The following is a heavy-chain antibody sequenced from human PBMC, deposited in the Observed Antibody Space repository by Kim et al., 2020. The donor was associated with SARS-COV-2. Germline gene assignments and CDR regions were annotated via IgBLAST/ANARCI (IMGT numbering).Heavy chain of an antibody. V-gene: IGHV3-9*01. CDR3: AAAVLSYWCFDL. D-gene: IGHD6-13*01. J-gene: IGHJ2*01. CDR2: LSWNSGSI. CDR1: GFRFGDFA. Sequence: GGSLRLSCAVSGFRFGDFAMHWVRQVPGKGLEWVAGLSWNSGSIYYADSVKGRFTISRDNAQNSLYLQMNSLRPEDTAIYYCAAAVLSYWCFDLWGRGTLVTVSS.